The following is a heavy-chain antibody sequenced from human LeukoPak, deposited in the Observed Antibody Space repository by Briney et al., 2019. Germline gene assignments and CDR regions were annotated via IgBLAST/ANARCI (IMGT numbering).Heavy chain of an antibody. CDR3: ARGIEGTTNFDY. J-gene: IGHJ4*02. V-gene: IGHV3-7*01. Sequence: GGSLRLSCAASGFTFSSYSMNWVRQAPGKGLEWVANIKQDGSDKNYVDSVKGRFTISRDNTKNSLYLQMNGLRAEDTAVYYCARGIEGTTNFDYWGQGNLVTVSS. CDR1: GFTFSSYS. D-gene: IGHD1-7*01. CDR2: IKQDGSDK.